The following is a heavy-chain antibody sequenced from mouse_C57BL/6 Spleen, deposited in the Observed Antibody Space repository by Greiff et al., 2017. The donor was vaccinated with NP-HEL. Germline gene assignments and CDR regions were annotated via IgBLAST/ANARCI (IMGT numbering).Heavy chain of an antibody. CDR2: INPSNGGT. V-gene: IGHV1-53*01. CDR1: GYTFTSYW. J-gene: IGHJ1*03. CDR3: ARGGYGSSNWYFDV. D-gene: IGHD1-1*01. Sequence: QVQLQQPGTELVKPGASVKLSCKASGYTFTSYWMHWVKQRPGQGLEWIGNINPSNGGTNYNEKFKSKATLTVDKSSSTAYMQLSSLTSEDSAVYYCARGGYGSSNWYFDVWGTRTTVTVSS.